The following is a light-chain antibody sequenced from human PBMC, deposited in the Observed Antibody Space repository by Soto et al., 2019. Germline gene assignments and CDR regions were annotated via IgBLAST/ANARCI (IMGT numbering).Light chain of an antibody. Sequence: IVMTQSPATLSVSPGERVTLSCRASQRISTNLAWYQQKPGQAPRLLIYGASTRATGIPARFSGSGSGTEFTLTIGSLQSEDFAFYFCQQYNSWPPSYSFGQGTKLEIK. CDR2: GAS. V-gene: IGKV3-15*01. J-gene: IGKJ2*03. CDR3: QQYNSWPPSYS. CDR1: QRISTN.